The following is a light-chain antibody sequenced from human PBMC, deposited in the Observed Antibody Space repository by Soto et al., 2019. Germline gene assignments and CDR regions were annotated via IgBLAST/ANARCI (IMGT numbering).Light chain of an antibody. CDR3: QHYNSYSEA. Sequence: IQMTQSPYSLSASVGDRVTITCRASQGIRSELGWYQQKPGKAPKLLIYKASTLKSGVPSRFSGSGSGTEFTLTISSLQPDDFATYYCQHYNSYSEAFGQGTKVDI. CDR1: QGIRSE. V-gene: IGKV1-5*03. CDR2: KAS. J-gene: IGKJ1*01.